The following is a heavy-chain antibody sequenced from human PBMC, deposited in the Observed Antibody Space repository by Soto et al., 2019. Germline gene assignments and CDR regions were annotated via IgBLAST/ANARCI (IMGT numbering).Heavy chain of an antibody. CDR1: GYTFTSYA. D-gene: IGHD2-21*02. V-gene: IGHV1-3*01. J-gene: IGHJ4*02. CDR2: INAGNGNT. CDR3: ARDGGDPRHVLLDY. Sequence: ASMKVSCKASGYTFTSYAMHWVRQAPGQRLEWMGWINAGNGNTKYSQKFQGRVTITRDTSASTAYMELSSLRSEDTAVYYCARDGGDPRHVLLDYWGQGTLVTVSS.